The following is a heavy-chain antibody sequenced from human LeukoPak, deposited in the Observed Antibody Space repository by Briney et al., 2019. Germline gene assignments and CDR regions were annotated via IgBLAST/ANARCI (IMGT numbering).Heavy chain of an antibody. D-gene: IGHD5-18*01. J-gene: IGHJ4*02. CDR1: GYTFTGYY. V-gene: IGHV1-2*06. Sequence: GASVKVSCKASGYTFTGYYMHWVRQAPGQGLEWMGRINPDSGGTNYAQKFQGRVTMTRDTSISTAYMELSRLRSDDTAVYYCARERKGRHWILFDYWGQGTLVTVSS. CDR3: ARERKGRHWILFDY. CDR2: INPDSGGT.